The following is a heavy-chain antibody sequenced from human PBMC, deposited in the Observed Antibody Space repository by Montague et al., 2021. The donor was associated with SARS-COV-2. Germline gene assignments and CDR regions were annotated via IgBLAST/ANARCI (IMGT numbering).Heavy chain of an antibody. V-gene: IGHV6-1*01. D-gene: IGHD3-10*01. J-gene: IGHJ4*02. Sequence: CAISGDSVSSNSATWNWVRQSPSRGLEWLGRTYYRSKWYNDYAVSVRSRVTINPDTSKNQFSLHLNSVTPEDTAMYYCTSGREGNYYYFDFWGQGTTVTVSS. CDR1: GDSVSSNSAT. CDR2: TYYRSKWYN. CDR3: TSGREGNYYYFDF.